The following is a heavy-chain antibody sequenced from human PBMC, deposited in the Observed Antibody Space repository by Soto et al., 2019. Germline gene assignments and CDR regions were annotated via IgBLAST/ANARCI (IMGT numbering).Heavy chain of an antibody. Sequence: GGSLRLSCAASGFTFSSYWMHWVRQAPGKGLVWVSRINSDGSSTSYADSVKGRFTISRDNAKNTLYLQMNSLRAEDTAVYYCERVIVVRGAYSGRAVRGKGPTVPVSP. J-gene: IGHJ6*04. D-gene: IGHD6-6*01. V-gene: IGHV3-74*01. CDR3: ERVIVVRGAYSGRAV. CDR2: INSDGSST. CDR1: GFTFSSYW.